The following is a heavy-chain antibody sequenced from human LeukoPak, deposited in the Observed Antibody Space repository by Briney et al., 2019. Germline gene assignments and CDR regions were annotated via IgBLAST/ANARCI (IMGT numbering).Heavy chain of an antibody. V-gene: IGHV1-2*02. Sequence: GASVKLSCKASGYTFTGYYMHWVRQAPGQGLEWMGWIHPNSGGANYAQKFQGKAPMTRDTSISTSYMELSMLRSDATAVYSCAREDDYGDYVFDYWGQGALVTVSS. CDR1: GYTFTGYY. CDR3: AREDDYGDYVFDY. J-gene: IGHJ4*02. D-gene: IGHD4-17*01. CDR2: IHPNSGGA.